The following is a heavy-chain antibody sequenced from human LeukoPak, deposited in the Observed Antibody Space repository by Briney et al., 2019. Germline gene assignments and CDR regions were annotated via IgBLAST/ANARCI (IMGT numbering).Heavy chain of an antibody. V-gene: IGHV3-30*01. D-gene: IGHD2-8*02. J-gene: IGHJ4*02. Sequence: GGSLRLSCAASGFTFGNHAMHWVRQAPGMGLEWVAVISCEASNKYYADSVKGRFTISRDNSKNMLYLQMNSLRAEDTAVYYCARDYLVGCTDTICYPIDYWGRGTLVTVSS. CDR1: GFTFGNHA. CDR2: ISCEASNK. CDR3: ARDYLVGCTDTICYPIDY.